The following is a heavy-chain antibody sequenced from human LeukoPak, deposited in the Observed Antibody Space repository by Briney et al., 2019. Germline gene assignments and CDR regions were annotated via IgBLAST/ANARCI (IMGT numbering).Heavy chain of an antibody. V-gene: IGHV3-48*01. Sequence: PGGSLRLSCAASGFTFSSYSMNWVRQAPGKGLEWVSYISSSSSTIYYADSVKGRFTISRDNAKNSLYLQMNSLRAEDTAVYYCVRAGQWLVRMFDYWGQGTLVTVSS. J-gene: IGHJ4*02. CDR3: VRAGQWLVRMFDY. CDR2: ISSSSSTI. CDR1: GFTFSSYS. D-gene: IGHD6-19*01.